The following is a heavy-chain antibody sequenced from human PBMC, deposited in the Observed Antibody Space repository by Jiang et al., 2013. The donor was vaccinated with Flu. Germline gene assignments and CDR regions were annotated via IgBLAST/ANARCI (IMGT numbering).Heavy chain of an antibody. V-gene: IGHV4-30-4*01. CDR2: IYYSGTT. D-gene: IGHD3-10*01. Sequence: GPGLVKPSQTLSLTCTVSGDSISSGNYYWSWIRQPPGKGLEWIAYIYYSGTTNYNPSLKSRLAISVDTSTNQFSLNLSSVAAADTAVYYCARGGGDFDYSLSGTKYWYYFDSWGQGTLVTVSS. J-gene: IGHJ4*02. CDR1: GDSISSGNYY. CDR3: ARGGGDFDYSLSGTKYWYYFDS.